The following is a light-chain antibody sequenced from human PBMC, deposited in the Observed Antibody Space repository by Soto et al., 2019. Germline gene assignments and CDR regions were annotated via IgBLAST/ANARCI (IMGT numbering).Light chain of an antibody. CDR1: QSVSSN. CDR2: SAS. J-gene: IGKJ2*01. CDR3: QQYGSSPYT. Sequence: EIVMTQSPATLSVSPGERATLSCRASQSVSSNLGWYQQKPGQAPRLLIYSASTRATGIPARFSGSGSGTEFTLTISSLQSEDFAVYYCQQYGSSPYTFGQGTKLEIK. V-gene: IGKV3-15*01.